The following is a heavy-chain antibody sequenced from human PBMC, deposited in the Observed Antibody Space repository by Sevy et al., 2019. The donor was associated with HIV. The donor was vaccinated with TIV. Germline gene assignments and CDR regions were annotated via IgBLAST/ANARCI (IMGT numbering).Heavy chain of an antibody. CDR2: IYYSGSP. Sequence: SETLSLTCSVSGGSISSSYHYWGWIRQPPGKGLEWIGGIYYSGSPYYSTSLKSRVTIAVDTSKNQFSLKLSSATAADTAVYYCARREGSSEFGWYFDLWGRGTLVTVSS. CDR1: GGSISSSYHY. J-gene: IGHJ2*01. V-gene: IGHV4-39*01. D-gene: IGHD3-16*01. CDR3: ARREGSSEFGWYFDL.